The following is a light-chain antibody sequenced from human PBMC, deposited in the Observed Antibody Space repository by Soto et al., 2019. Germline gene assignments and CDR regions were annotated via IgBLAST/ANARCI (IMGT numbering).Light chain of an antibody. CDR2: EVS. CDR3: SSYAGANSLL. Sequence: QSALTQPPSASGSLGQSVTISCSGGSSDIGGYNYVAWYQQHPGKAPKLIIYEVSKRPSGVPDRFSGSKSGNTASLTVSGLQAEDEADYSCSSYAGANSLLFGGGTKLTVL. J-gene: IGLJ2*01. V-gene: IGLV2-8*01. CDR1: SSDIGGYNY.